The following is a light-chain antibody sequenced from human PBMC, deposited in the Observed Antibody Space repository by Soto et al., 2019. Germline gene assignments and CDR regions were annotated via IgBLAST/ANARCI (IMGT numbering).Light chain of an antibody. J-gene: IGKJ4*01. Sequence: DIQMTQSPSTLSASVGDRVTITCRASQSISSWLAWYQQKQGKAPKLLIYHAYTLKSGVPSRFSGSGSGIEFPLTISSLQPDDFATYYCQQYNSYSPLTFGGGTKVEIK. CDR1: QSISSW. CDR2: HAY. V-gene: IGKV1-5*01. CDR3: QQYNSYSPLT.